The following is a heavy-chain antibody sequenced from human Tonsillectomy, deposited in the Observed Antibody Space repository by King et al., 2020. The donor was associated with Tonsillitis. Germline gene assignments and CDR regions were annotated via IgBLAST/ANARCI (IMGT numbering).Heavy chain of an antibody. CDR2: IKSKIDGETT. V-gene: IGHV3-15*01. Sequence: VQLVESGGGLVKPGGSLRLSCAASGLTFTYAWMTWVRQAPGKGLEWVGHIKSKIDGETTDYGAPVKGRFTFSRDDSKDTLYLQMNHLRSEDTAVYYCAHDLPLTSGGVLVYWGQGTQVTVSS. CDR3: AHDLPLTSGGVLVY. D-gene: IGHD3-16*02. CDR1: GLTFTYAW. J-gene: IGHJ4*02.